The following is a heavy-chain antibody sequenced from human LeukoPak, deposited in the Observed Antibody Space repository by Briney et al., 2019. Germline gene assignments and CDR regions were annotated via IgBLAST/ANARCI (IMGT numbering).Heavy chain of an antibody. Sequence: ASVKVSCKASGYTFTSYGISWVRQAPGQGLEWMGWISAYNGNTNYAQKLQGRVTMTTDTSTSTAYMELRSLRSDDTAVYYCAREGFRGQLVLRFDYWGQGTLVTVSS. CDR1: GYTFTSYG. V-gene: IGHV1-18*01. CDR3: AREGFRGQLVLRFDY. J-gene: IGHJ4*02. D-gene: IGHD6-6*01. CDR2: ISAYNGNT.